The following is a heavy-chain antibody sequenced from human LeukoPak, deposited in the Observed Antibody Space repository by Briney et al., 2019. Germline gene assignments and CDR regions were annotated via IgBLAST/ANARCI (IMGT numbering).Heavy chain of an antibody. J-gene: IGHJ6*02. V-gene: IGHV3-7*01. CDR3: ARDHGWNGKPLNYYYYYGMDV. Sequence: PGGSLRLSCAASGFTFSSYWMSWVRQAPGKGLEWVANIKQDGSEKYYVDSVKGRFTISRDNAKNSLYPQMNSLRAEDTAVYYCARDHGWNGKPLNYYYYYGMDVWGQGTTVTVSS. D-gene: IGHD1-1*01. CDR2: IKQDGSEK. CDR1: GFTFSSYW.